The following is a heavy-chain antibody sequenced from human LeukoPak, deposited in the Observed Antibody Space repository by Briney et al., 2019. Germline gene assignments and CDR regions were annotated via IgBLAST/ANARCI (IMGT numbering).Heavy chain of an antibody. V-gene: IGHV3-23*01. D-gene: IGHD2-2*01. J-gene: IGHJ6*03. CDR2: ISGSGYYT. Sequence: QPGGSLRLSCEASGFTFGSFAMSWVRQAPGKGLEWVSGISGSGYYTYYADSVKGRFTISRDNSKNTLYIEMNSLRAEDTALYFCAKDGSWGDYQFYFYMDVWGKGTTVTVSS. CDR3: AKDGSWGDYQFYFYMDV. CDR1: GFTFGSFA.